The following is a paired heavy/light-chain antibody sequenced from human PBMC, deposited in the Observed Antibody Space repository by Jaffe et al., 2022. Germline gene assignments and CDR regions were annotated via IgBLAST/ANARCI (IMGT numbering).Light chain of an antibody. J-gene: IGKJ3*01. Sequence: DIQMTQSPSSVSASVGDTVTITCRASQSISNWLAWYQQKPGKAPNLLIYGASRLEGGVPSRFSGSGSGTDFTLTINNVQPDDFATYFCQQADSVPFTFGPGTKVDIK. CDR1: QSISNW. CDR2: GAS. CDR3: QQADSVPFT. V-gene: IGKV1-12*02.
Heavy chain of an antibody. CDR2: IKHSGDT. J-gene: IGHJ4*02. Sequence: QVQLQQWGAGLLKSSETLSLTCGVYGGSFIGYYWSWIRQPPGKGLEWIGEIKHSGDTNDNPSLKSRVSMSADTSKNQFSLRLNSVTAADTAVYYCARRPYYDPQNRSGGTFDYWGQGILVTVSS. V-gene: IGHV4-34*01. D-gene: IGHD3-22*01. CDR1: GGSFIGYY. CDR3: ARRPYYDPQNRSGGTFDY.